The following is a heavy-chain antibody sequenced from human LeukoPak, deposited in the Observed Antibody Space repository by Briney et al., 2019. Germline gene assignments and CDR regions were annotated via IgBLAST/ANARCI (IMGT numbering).Heavy chain of an antibody. V-gene: IGHV4-59*01. CDR1: GDSISSFY. J-gene: IGHJ4*02. CDR2: IYHNGIT. D-gene: IGHD3/OR15-3a*01. Sequence: SETLSLTCTVSGDSISSFYWSWIRQPPGKGLEWIGYIYHNGITNYNPFLKSRVTISIDTSKTQFSPNVSSVTAADTAVYYCARMSRFSWTPYYFDYWSQGTLVIVSS. CDR3: ARMSRFSWTPYYFDY.